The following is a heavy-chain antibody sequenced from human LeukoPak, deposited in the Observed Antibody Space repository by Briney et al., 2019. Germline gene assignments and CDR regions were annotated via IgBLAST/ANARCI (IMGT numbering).Heavy chain of an antibody. CDR3: ARDPTFTAAAELNWFDP. D-gene: IGHD6-13*01. CDR2: INPSGGST. V-gene: IGHV1-46*01. CDR1: GYTFTSYY. J-gene: IGHJ5*02. Sequence: ASVKVSCKASGYTFTSYYMHWVRQAPGQGLEWMGIINPSGGSTSYAQKFQGRVTMTTDTSTSTAYMELRSLRSDDTAVYYCARDPTFTAAAELNWFDPWGQGTLVTVSS.